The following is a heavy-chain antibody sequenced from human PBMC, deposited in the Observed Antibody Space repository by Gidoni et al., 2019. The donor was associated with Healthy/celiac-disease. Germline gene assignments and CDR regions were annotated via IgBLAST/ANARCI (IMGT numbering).Heavy chain of an antibody. D-gene: IGHD2-2*01. CDR1: GGTFSSYA. CDR2: IIPIFGTA. CDR3: ARDGDEANIVVVPAGTHWFDP. V-gene: IGHV1-69*01. Sequence: QVQLVQSGAEVKKPGSSVKVSCKASGGTFSSYAISWVRQAPGQGLEWMGGIIPIFGTANYAQKFQGRVTITADESTSTAYMELSSLRSEDTAVYYCARDGDEANIVVVPAGTHWFDPWGQGTLVTVSS. J-gene: IGHJ5*02.